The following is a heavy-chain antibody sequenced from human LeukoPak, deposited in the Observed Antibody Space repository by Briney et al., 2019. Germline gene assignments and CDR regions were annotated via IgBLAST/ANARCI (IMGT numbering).Heavy chain of an antibody. V-gene: IGHV3-21*01. CDR3: ARDPHNDFWSGYYHHAFDI. Sequence: GGSLRLSCAASGFTFSSYSMNWVSQAPGKGLEWVSSISSSSSYIYYADSVKGRFTISRDNAKNSLYLQMNSLRAEDTAVYYCARDPHNDFWSGYYHHAFDIWGQGTMVTVSS. CDR1: GFTFSSYS. J-gene: IGHJ3*02. D-gene: IGHD3-3*01. CDR2: ISSSSSYI.